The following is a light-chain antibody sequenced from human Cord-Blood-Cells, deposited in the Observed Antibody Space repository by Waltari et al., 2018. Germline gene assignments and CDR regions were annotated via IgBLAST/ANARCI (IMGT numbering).Light chain of an antibody. J-gene: IGLJ1*01. CDR2: DIS. V-gene: IGLV2-11*01. Sequence: QSPLTQPRPVSRSPGQSVTIPCTGTSRDVGGYNYVSWYQQHPGKAPKLMIDDISKRHPGVPDRFFGSKSCNTASPTILALQAAYEASYSSRSYAGSYTCDVGTWPKV. CDR1: SRDVGGYNY. CDR3: RSYAGSYTCD.